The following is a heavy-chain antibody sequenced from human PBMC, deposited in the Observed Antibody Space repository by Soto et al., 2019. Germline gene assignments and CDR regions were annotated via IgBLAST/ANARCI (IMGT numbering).Heavy chain of an antibody. V-gene: IGHV4-59*01. J-gene: IGHJ3*02. Sequence: QVQLQESGPGLVKPSETLSLTCTVSADSISSYYWSWIRQPPGKGLEWIGYIYRSGSANYNPSLQSRVTISVESSEHLISLKLSSVTAAHTAVYYGARDAPYLLDAFEMWGQGTVVTVSS. CDR3: ARDAPYLLDAFEM. CDR2: IYRSGSA. D-gene: IGHD1-26*01. CDR1: ADSISSYY.